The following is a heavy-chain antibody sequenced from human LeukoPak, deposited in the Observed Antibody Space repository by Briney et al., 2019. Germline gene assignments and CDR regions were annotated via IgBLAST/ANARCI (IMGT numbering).Heavy chain of an antibody. CDR2: ISGSGGGT. Sequence: GGPLRLSCAVSGVTLSNYGMSWVRQAPGGGLEWVAGISGSGGGTNYADSVKGRFTISRDNPKNTLYLQMNSLRVEDTAVYFCAKRGVVIRVILVGFHKEANYFDSWGQGALVTVSS. CDR1: GVTLSNYG. V-gene: IGHV3-23*01. J-gene: IGHJ4*02. CDR3: AKRGVVIRVILVGFHKEANYFDS. D-gene: IGHD2-21*01.